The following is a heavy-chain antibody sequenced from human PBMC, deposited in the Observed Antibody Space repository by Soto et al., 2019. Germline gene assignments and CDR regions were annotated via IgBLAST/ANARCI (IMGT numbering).Heavy chain of an antibody. CDR3: ARSSSLPPVWFGELSPDYYYYMDV. V-gene: IGHV3-33*01. CDR1: GFTFSSYG. D-gene: IGHD3-10*01. Sequence: PGGSLRLSCAASGFTFSSYGMHWVRQAPGKGLEWVAVIWYDGSNKYYADSVKGRFTISRDNSKNTLYLQMNSLRAEDTAVYYCARSSSLPPVWFGELSPDYYYYMDVWGKGTTVTVSS. CDR2: IWYDGSNK. J-gene: IGHJ6*03.